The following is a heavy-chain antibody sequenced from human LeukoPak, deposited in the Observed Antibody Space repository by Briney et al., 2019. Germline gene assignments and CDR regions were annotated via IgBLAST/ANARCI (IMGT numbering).Heavy chain of an antibody. J-gene: IGHJ4*02. V-gene: IGHV3-23*01. CDR2: ISNNGGYT. D-gene: IGHD3-3*01. CDR3: AKVGDYDSWSGYYRRYYFDY. CDR1: GFTFSSSA. Sequence: PGGSLRLSCAASGFTFSSSAMSWVRQAPGKGLGWVSAISNNGGYTYYADSVKGRFTISRDNSKNTLYLQMNSLRAEDTAVYYCAKVGDYDSWSGYYRRYYFDYWGQGTLVTVSS.